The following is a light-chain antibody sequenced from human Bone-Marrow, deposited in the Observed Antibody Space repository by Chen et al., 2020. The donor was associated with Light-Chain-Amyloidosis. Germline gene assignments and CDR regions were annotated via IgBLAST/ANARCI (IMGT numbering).Light chain of an antibody. V-gene: IGLV3-25*03. CDR3: QSADSSGTYGV. Sequence: SYELTQPPPVSCSPGRTPRFPCPGDALPKQYAYWYQQKPGQAPGLVLSKDSERPSGIPERFSGSSSGTTVTLTISGVQAEDEADYYCQSADSSGTYGVFGGGTKLTVL. CDR2: KDS. J-gene: IGLJ3*02. CDR1: ALPKQY.